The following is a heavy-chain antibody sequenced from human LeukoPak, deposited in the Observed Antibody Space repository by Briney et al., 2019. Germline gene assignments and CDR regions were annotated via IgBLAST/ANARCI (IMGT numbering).Heavy chain of an antibody. Sequence: PGGSLRLSCAASGFTFSSYEMNWVRQAPGKGLEWVSYISSSGSTIYYADSVKGRFTISRDNAKNSLYLQMNSLRAEDTAVYYCAKDLGYSYGPRGSGYWGQGTLVTVSS. D-gene: IGHD5-18*01. CDR1: GFTFSSYE. CDR3: AKDLGYSYGPRGSGY. V-gene: IGHV3-48*03. J-gene: IGHJ4*02. CDR2: ISSSGSTI.